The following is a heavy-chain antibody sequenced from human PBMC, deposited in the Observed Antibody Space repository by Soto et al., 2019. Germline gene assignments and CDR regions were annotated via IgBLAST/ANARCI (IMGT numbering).Heavy chain of an antibody. D-gene: IGHD3-10*01. V-gene: IGHV3-23*01. CDR1: GFTFSSYA. CDR3: AKDLYVTMVRGVISPAFDI. Sequence: EVQLLESGGGLVQPGGSLRLSCAASGFTFSSYAMSWVRQAPGKGLEWVSAISGSGGSTYYADSVKGLFTISRVNSKNTLHLQMNSPRAEDTAVYYCAKDLYVTMVRGVISPAFDIWGQGTMVTVS. J-gene: IGHJ3*02. CDR2: ISGSGGST.